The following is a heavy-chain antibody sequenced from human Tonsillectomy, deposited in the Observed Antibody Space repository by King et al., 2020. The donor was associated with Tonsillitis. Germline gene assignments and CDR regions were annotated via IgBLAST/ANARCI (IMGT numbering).Heavy chain of an antibody. J-gene: IGHJ3*02. V-gene: IGHV3-21*01. CDR1: GFTFSSYS. D-gene: IGHD1-14*01. CDR2: ISSSSSYI. Sequence: VQLVESGGGLVKPGGSLRLSCAASGFTFSSYSMNWVRQAPGKGLEWVSSISSSSSYIYYADSVKGRFTISRDNAKNSLYLQMNSLRAEDTAVYYCARDEANRGAFDIWGQGKMVTVSS. CDR3: ARDEANRGAFDI.